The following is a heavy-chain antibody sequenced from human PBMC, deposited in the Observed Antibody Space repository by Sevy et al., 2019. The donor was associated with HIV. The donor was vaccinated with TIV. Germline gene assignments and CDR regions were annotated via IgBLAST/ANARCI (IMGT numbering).Heavy chain of an antibody. D-gene: IGHD4-17*01. CDR1: GFTFSSYA. CDR2: IIYDGSKK. Sequence: GGSLRLSCAASGFTFSSYAMHWVRQAPSKGLEWVADIIYDGSKKYYADSVKGRFTISRDNSKNTLYLQLNSLRAEDTAIYYCARDQHDYAGNVRTGWFDPWGQGTLVTVSS. CDR3: ARDQHDYAGNVRTGWFDP. J-gene: IGHJ5*02. V-gene: IGHV3-30*04.